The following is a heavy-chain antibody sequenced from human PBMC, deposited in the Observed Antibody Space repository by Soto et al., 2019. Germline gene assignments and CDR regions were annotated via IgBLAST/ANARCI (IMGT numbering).Heavy chain of an antibody. Sequence: GGSLRLSCAASGFTFSSYSMNWVRQAPGKGLEWVSSISSSSSYIYYADSVKGRFTISRDNAKNSLYLQMNSLRAEDTAVYYCARELGGYVLGSYYYGMDVWGQGTTVTVSS. V-gene: IGHV3-21*01. CDR2: ISSSSSYI. CDR3: ARELGGYVLGSYYYGMDV. CDR1: GFTFSSYS. J-gene: IGHJ6*02. D-gene: IGHD5-12*01.